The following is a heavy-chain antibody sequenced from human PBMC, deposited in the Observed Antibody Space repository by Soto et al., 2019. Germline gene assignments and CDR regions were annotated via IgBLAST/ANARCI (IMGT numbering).Heavy chain of an antibody. V-gene: IGHV3-30-3*01. J-gene: IGHJ4*02. D-gene: IGHD2-21*01. CDR2: ISFATNET. CDR1: GFTFSHYA. CDR3: ARGGDGYGDFFFLY. Sequence: QVQMVESGGGVVQPGRSLRLSCAASGFTFSHYAMQWVRQAPGKGPEWVAVISFATNETFYADSVKGRFTISRDNSKNTLFLQMNSLRTEDTAVYYCARGGDGYGDFFFLYWGQGTLVMVSS.